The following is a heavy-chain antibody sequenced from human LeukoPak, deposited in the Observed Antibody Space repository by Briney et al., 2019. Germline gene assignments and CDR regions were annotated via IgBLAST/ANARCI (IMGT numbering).Heavy chain of an antibody. CDR2: INPDNGNT. V-gene: IGHV1-18*01. J-gene: IGHJ4*02. CDR1: GYTFTTYP. D-gene: IGHD3-10*01. CDR3: ARVRTYSYGSGSYYWDYYFDY. Sequence: ASVKVSRTAAGYTFTTYPITWVRQAPGQGLEWMGWINPDNGNTIYAQKVQGRLTMTTDTSTTTAYMELRSLRSDDTAVYYCARVRTYSYGSGSYYWDYYFDYWGLGTLVTVSS.